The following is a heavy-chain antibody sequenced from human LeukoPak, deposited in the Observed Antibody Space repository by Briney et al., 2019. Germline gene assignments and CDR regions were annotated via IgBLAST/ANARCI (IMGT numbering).Heavy chain of an antibody. V-gene: IGHV3-53*04. CDR2: IYSGGST. Sequence: GRSLRHSSAASGFTGSSNDMSRGRRAPGEGRECESVIYSGGSTYYADSVKGRFTISRHNSKNTLYLQMNSLRAEDTAVYYCARGFSSGWVEWSFDYWGQGTLVTVSS. CDR3: ARGFSSGWVEWSFDY. CDR1: GFTGSSND. D-gene: IGHD6-19*01. J-gene: IGHJ4*02.